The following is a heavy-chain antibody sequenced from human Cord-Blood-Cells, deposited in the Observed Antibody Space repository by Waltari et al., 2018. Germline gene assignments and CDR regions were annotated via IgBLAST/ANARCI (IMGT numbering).Heavy chain of an antibody. Sequence: EVQLVESGGGLVQPGGSLRLSCAASGFTFSSYSMNWVRQAPGKGVEWVSYISSSSSTIYYADSVKGRFTISRDNAKNSLYLQMNSLRAEDTAVYYCARDLSAVIAAAGEFDYWGQGTLVTVSS. CDR2: ISSSSSTI. CDR1: GFTFSSYS. CDR3: ARDLSAVIAAAGEFDY. J-gene: IGHJ4*02. D-gene: IGHD6-13*01. V-gene: IGHV3-48*01.